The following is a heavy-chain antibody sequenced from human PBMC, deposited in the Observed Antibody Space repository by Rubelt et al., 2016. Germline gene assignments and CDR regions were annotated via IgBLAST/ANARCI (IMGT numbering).Heavy chain of an antibody. CDR1: GYTLTTLS. Sequence: QVQLVQSGAEVKKPGASVKISCKASGYTLTTLSLNWFRQAPGQGLEWMGWINANPGDPTYAQGFTGRFVFSLDTSVNTAYLQISSLQPEDTAVYFCARGHYGAWGQGTLVTVSS. CDR2: INANPGDP. D-gene: IGHD4/OR15-4a*01. CDR3: ARGHYGA. V-gene: IGHV7-4-1*02. J-gene: IGHJ5*02.